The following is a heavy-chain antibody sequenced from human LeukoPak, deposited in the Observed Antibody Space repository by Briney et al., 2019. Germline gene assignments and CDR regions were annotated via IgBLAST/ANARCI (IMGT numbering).Heavy chain of an antibody. D-gene: IGHD6-13*01. CDR3: ARDRPGGSSLDY. V-gene: IGHV4-59*01. Sequence: SETLSLTCTVSGGSISSYYWSWIRQPPGKGLEWIGYIYYSGSTNYNPSLKSRVTISVDTSKNQFSLKLTSVNAADTAVYYCARDRPGGSSLDYWGQGILVTVSS. J-gene: IGHJ4*02. CDR1: GGSISSYY. CDR2: IYYSGST.